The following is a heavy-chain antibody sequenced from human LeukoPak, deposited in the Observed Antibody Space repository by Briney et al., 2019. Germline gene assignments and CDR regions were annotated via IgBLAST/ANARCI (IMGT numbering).Heavy chain of an antibody. V-gene: IGHV1-18*01. J-gene: IGHJ4*02. CDR2: ISAYNGNT. CDR1: GYTFTSYG. D-gene: IGHD1-1*01. Sequence: ASVKVSCKASGYTFTSYGISWVRQAPGQGLEWMGWISAYNGNTNCAQKLQGRVTMTTATATSTAYMELRSLRSDDTAVYYCARGPTHGHPTDYWGQGTLVTVSS. CDR3: ARGPTHGHPTDY.